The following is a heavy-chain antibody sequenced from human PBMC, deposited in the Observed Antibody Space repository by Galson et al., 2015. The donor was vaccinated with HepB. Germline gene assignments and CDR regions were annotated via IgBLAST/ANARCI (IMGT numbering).Heavy chain of an antibody. CDR2: IRGSGDTK. CDR3: ARQHWDYGDLYDY. CDR1: GFTFTSYA. J-gene: IGHJ4*02. D-gene: IGHD4-17*01. Sequence: SLRLSCAASGFTFTSYAMSWVRQAPGKGLEWVSTIRGSGDTKHYSNSVKGRFTISRDNSRNTLFLQMNSLRAEDTAVYYCARQHWDYGDLYDYWGQGTLVTVSS. V-gene: IGHV3-23*01.